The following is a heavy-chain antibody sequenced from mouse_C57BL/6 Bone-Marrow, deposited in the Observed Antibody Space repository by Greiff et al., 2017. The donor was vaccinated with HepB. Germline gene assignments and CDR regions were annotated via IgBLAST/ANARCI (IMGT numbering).Heavy chain of an antibody. CDR3: ARTDDYDVYAMDY. CDR2: IYPGDGDT. D-gene: IGHD2-4*01. V-gene: IGHV1-80*01. J-gene: IGHJ4*01. CDR1: GYAFSSYW. Sequence: QVQLQQSGAELVKPGASVKISCKASGYAFSSYWMNWVKQRPGKGLEWIGQIYPGDGDTNYNGKFKGKATLTADKSSSTAYMQLSSLTSEDSAVYFCARTDDYDVYAMDYWGQGTSVTVSS.